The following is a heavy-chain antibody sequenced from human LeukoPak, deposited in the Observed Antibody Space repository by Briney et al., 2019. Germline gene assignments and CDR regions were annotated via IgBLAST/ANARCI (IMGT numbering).Heavy chain of an antibody. CDR3: ARMGCSSTSCYAFLDY. J-gene: IGHJ4*02. CDR1: GGSISSYY. D-gene: IGHD2-2*01. V-gene: IGHV4-34*01. CDR2: INHSGST. Sequence: SETLSLTCTVSGGSISSYYWSWIRQPPGKGLEWIGEINHSGSTNYNPSLKSRVTISVDTSKNQFSLKLSSVTAADTAVYYCARMGCSSTSCYAFLDYWGQGTLVTVSS.